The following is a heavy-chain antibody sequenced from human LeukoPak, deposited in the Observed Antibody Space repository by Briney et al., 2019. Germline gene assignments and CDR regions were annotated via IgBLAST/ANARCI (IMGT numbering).Heavy chain of an antibody. CDR3: AKGAGGFSYYNWFDP. V-gene: IGHV4-4*02. D-gene: IGHD5-18*01. CDR2: IFHSGST. J-gene: IGHJ5*02. CDR1: SGSIFSSNW. Sequence: SETLSLTCAVSSGSIFSSNWWSWVRQPPGKGLEWIGQIFHSGSTSYSPSLKSRVTISVDKSKNQFSLKLASVTAADTAIYYCAKGAGGFSYYNWFDPWGQGTLVTVSS.